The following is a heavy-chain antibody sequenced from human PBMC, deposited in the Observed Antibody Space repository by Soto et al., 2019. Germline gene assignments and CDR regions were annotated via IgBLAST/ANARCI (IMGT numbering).Heavy chain of an antibody. D-gene: IGHD3-10*01. CDR1: GFTVSSSH. CDR3: ARLGPYGSESYSFRYNRFDP. CDR2: IYGGGSS. V-gene: IGHV3-53*01. Sequence: PGGSLRLSCTTSGFTVSSSHMTWVRQAPGKGLEWVSVIYGGGSSYCAVSVQGRFTISRDNSKNTVYLQMNSLRGEDTAMCYCARLGPYGSESYSFRYNRFDPWGQGTQVTVSS. J-gene: IGHJ5*02.